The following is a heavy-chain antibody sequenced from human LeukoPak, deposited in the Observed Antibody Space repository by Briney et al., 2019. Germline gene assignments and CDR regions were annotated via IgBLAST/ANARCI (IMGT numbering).Heavy chain of an antibody. CDR1: GGSFSGYY. D-gene: IGHD3-10*01. V-gene: IGHV4-34*01. CDR2: INHSGST. Sequence: SETLSLTCAVYGGSFSGYYWSWLRQPPGKGLEWIGEINHSGSTNYNPSLKSRVIISVVTSKNQFSLNLSSVTAADTAVYYCARHYGSGKPWFDYWGQGTLVTVSS. CDR3: ARHYGSGKPWFDY. J-gene: IGHJ4*02.